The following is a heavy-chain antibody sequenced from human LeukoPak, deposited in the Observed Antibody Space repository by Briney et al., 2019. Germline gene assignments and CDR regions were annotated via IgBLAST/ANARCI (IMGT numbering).Heavy chain of an antibody. V-gene: IGHV4-39*01. CDR3: ASQIRRGGSWPAFDY. D-gene: IGHD3-16*01. CDR2: IYYSGRT. CDR1: GDSISSSTYY. J-gene: IGHJ4*02. Sequence: SETLSLTCTVSGDSISSSTYYWGWIRQPPGKGLEWIGCIYYSGRTCYSPSLTSRITISIDTSKNQSSLKLNSVTAADTAVYYCASQIRRGGSWPAFDYWGQGTLVAVSS.